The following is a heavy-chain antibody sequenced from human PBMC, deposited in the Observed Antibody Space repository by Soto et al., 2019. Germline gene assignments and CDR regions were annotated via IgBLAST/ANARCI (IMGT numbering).Heavy chain of an antibody. CDR2: IYYSGNT. CDR1: GGAISSSTYY. CDR3: ARHSSMTTVSFQQ. Sequence: QLKLQKSGPGLVKPSETLSLTGTVSGGAISSSTYYWGWIRQPPGKGLEWIGTIYYSGNTYNPSLKSRVTIFADTSKNQFSLRLRSVTAADTAVYYCARHSSMTTVSFQQWRQGTLVTVSS. D-gene: IGHD4-17*01. J-gene: IGHJ1*01. V-gene: IGHV4-39*01.